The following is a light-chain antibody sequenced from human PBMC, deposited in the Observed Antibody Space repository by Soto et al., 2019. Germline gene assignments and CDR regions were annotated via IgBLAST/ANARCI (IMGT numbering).Light chain of an antibody. CDR2: EVN. Sequence: QSALTQPPSASGSPGQSVTISCTGTSSDVGGYNFVSWYQHHPGKAPKLMIYEVNKRPSGVPDRFSGSKSANTASLTVSGLQAEDESDYYCHSSAGSNKYVFGSGTKVTVL. CDR3: HSSAGSNKYV. J-gene: IGLJ1*01. CDR1: SSDVGGYNF. V-gene: IGLV2-8*01.